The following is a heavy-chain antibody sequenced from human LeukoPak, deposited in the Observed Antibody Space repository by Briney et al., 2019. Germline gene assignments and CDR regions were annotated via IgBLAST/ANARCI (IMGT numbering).Heavy chain of an antibody. V-gene: IGHV4-59*01. D-gene: IGHD3-10*01. Sequence: SETLSLTCTVSGGSISSYYWSWIRQPPGKGLEWIGYIYYSGSTNYNPSLKSRVTISVDTSKNQFSLKLSSVTAADTAVYYCARSRGDAFDIWGQGTMVTVSS. J-gene: IGHJ3*02. CDR3: ARSRGDAFDI. CDR2: IYYSGST. CDR1: GGSISSYY.